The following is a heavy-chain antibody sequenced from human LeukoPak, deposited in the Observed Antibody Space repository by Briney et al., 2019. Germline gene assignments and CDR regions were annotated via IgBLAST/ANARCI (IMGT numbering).Heavy chain of an antibody. CDR2: IYHSGST. CDR3: ARSQAAGTEGADY. CDR1: GYSISSGYY. D-gene: IGHD6-13*01. J-gene: IGHJ4*02. V-gene: IGHV4-38-2*02. Sequence: PSETLSLTCTVSGYSISSGYYWGWIRQPPGKGLEWIGSIYHSGSTYYNPSLKSRVTISVDTSKNQFSLKLSSVTAADTAVYFCARSQAAGTEGADYWGQGTLVTVSS.